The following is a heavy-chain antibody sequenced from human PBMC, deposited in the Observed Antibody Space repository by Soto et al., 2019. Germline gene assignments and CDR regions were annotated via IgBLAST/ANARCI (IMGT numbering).Heavy chain of an antibody. CDR3: AIYSSGWYPLDY. CDR1: GFTFSSYG. V-gene: IGHV3-30*03. J-gene: IGHJ4*02. Sequence: ESGGGVVQPGRSLRLSCAASGFTFSSYGMHWVRQAPGKGLEWVAVISYDGSNKYYADSVKGRFTISRDNSKNTLYLQMNSLRAEDTAVYYCAIYSSGWYPLDYWAQGTLVTVSS. CDR2: ISYDGSNK. D-gene: IGHD6-19*01.